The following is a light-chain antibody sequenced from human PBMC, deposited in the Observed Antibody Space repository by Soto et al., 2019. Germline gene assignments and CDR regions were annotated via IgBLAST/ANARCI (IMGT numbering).Light chain of an antibody. CDR2: TNN. J-gene: IGLJ1*01. CDR3: ATWDDSRKGV. Sequence: QSVVTQPPSASGTPGQRITISCSGSSSNIESHTVNWFQQVPGAAPKLLIKTNNQRPSGVPDRFSGSKSVASASLAISGLQPEDEATYYCATWDDSRKGVFGTGTKLTVL. V-gene: IGLV1-44*01. CDR1: SSNIESHT.